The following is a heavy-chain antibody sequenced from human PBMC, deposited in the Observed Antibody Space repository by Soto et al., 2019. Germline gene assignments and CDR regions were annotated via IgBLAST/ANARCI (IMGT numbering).Heavy chain of an antibody. V-gene: IGHV3-30*19. CDR3: ARDGWYHSYYYYGMDV. J-gene: IGHJ6*02. D-gene: IGHD6-19*01. Sequence: GGSLRLSCAASGFTFSSYGMHWVRQAPGKGLEWVAVIWYDGSNKYYADSVKGRFTISRDNSKNTLYLQMNSLRAEDTAVYYCARDGWYHSYYYYGMDVWGQGTTVTVSS. CDR1: GFTFSSYG. CDR2: IWYDGSNK.